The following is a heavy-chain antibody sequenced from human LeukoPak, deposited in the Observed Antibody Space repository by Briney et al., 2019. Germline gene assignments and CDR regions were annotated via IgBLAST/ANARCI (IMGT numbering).Heavy chain of an antibody. Sequence: GGSLRLSCAASGFTFSGYEFNWVRQAPGKGLDWVSYINGPGSTTYYADSVKGRFTISRDDSRNSLYLQMNSLRAEDTAVYYCARGERDLGTRIPYLDFWGRGALVTVSS. CDR1: GFTFSGYE. V-gene: IGHV3-48*03. D-gene: IGHD2-2*02. CDR3: ARGERDLGTRIPYLDF. J-gene: IGHJ4*02. CDR2: INGPGSTT.